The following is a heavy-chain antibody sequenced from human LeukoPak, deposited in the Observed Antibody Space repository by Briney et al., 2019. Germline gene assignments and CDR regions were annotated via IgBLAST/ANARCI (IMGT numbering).Heavy chain of an antibody. CDR1: GFTFSTYW. V-gene: IGHV3-7*01. J-gene: IGHJ4*02. Sequence: GGSLRLSCTASGFTFSTYWMGWVRQAPGKGLEWVAKIKPDGSEKDHVDSVKGRFTISRDNAKNSLYLQLNSLRAEDTAVYYCARSRFYFDYWGQGTLVTVSS. CDR2: IKPDGSEK. CDR3: ARSRFYFDY.